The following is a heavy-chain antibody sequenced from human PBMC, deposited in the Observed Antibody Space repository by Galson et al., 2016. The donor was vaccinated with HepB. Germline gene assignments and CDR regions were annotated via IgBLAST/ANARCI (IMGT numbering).Heavy chain of an antibody. CDR3: VSHGPESGWSAPY. CDR2: YFYTGQT. V-gene: IGHV4-39*01. J-gene: IGHJ4*01. D-gene: IGHD6-13*01. Sequence: SETLSLTCSVSGDSISNRNFYWGWFRQPPGKVLEWIGTYFYTGQTFYNASLNSRVTISADTSYRQFSLNLRAVTAADTSVYYCVSHGPESGWSAPYWGRGALVTASS. CDR1: GDSISNRNFY.